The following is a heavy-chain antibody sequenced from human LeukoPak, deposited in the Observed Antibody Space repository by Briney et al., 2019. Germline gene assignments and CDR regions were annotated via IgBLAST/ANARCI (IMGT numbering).Heavy chain of an antibody. Sequence: ASVKVSCKASGYTFTSYGISWVRQAPGQGLEWMGWISAYNGNTNYAQKLQGRVTMTTDTSTSTAYMELRSLRSDDTAVYYCARDLTMVRGAIYGVDYWGQGTLVTVSS. CDR1: GYTFTSYG. V-gene: IGHV1-18*01. D-gene: IGHD3-10*01. CDR2: ISAYNGNT. CDR3: ARDLTMVRGAIYGVDY. J-gene: IGHJ4*02.